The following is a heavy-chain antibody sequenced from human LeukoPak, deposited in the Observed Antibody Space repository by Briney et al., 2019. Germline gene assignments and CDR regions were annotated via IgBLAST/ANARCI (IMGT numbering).Heavy chain of an antibody. D-gene: IGHD3-10*01. CDR3: ARADVLLWFGEVKPLAFDI. J-gene: IGHJ3*02. CDR1: GYTFTSYY. CDR2: INPNSGGT. Sequence: ASVKVSCKASGYTFTSYYMHWVRQAPGQGLEWMGWINPNSGGTHYVQKFQGRVTMTRDTSISTAYMELSRLRFDDTAVYYCARADVLLWFGEVKPLAFDIWGQGTMVTVSS. V-gene: IGHV1-2*02.